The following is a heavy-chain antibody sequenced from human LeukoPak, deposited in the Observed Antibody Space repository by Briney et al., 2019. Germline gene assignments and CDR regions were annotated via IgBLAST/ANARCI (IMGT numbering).Heavy chain of an antibody. CDR2: ISAYNGNT. Sequence: GASVKVSCKASGYTFSSYGFSWVRQAPGQGLEWMGWISAYNGNTNYAQKFQGRVTMTTDTSTSTVYMELRRLRSDDTAVYYCARDAPGVSGVFDYWGQGTLVTVSS. J-gene: IGHJ4*02. D-gene: IGHD2-8*01. CDR3: ARDAPGVSGVFDY. V-gene: IGHV1-18*01. CDR1: GYTFSSYG.